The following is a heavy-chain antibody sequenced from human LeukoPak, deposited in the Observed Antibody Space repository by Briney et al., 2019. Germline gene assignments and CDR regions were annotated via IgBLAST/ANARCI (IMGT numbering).Heavy chain of an antibody. J-gene: IGHJ6*03. D-gene: IGHD3-10*01. V-gene: IGHV3-53*01. CDR2: IYSGGST. CDR1: GFTVSSNY. CDR3: ARGGWFGELPLPYYYYYYMDV. Sequence: GGSLRLSCAASGFTVSSNYMSWVRQAPGKGLEWVSVIYSGGSTYYADSVKGRFTISRDNSKNTLYLQMNSLRAEDTAVYYCARGGWFGELPLPYYYYYYMDVWGKGTTVTISS.